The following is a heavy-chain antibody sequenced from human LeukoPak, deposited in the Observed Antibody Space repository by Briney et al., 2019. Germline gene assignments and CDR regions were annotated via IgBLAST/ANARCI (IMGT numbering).Heavy chain of an antibody. Sequence: GGSLRLSYAASGFTFSSYSMNWVRQAPGKGLEWVSAISGSGGSTYYADSVKGRFTISRDNAKNSLYLQMNSLRAEDTAVYYCAELGITMIGGVWGKGTTVTISS. CDR1: GFTFSSYS. D-gene: IGHD3-10*02. CDR3: AELGITMIGGV. CDR2: ISGSGGST. J-gene: IGHJ6*04. V-gene: IGHV3-21*01.